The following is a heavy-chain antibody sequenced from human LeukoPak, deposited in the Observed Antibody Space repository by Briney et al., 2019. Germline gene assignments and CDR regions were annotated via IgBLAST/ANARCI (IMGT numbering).Heavy chain of an antibody. CDR3: ARVPYGSGTYTDY. V-gene: IGHV3-21*01. CDR2: ISSSSSYI. CDR1: GFTFSSYS. Sequence: PGGSLRLSCAASGFTFSSYSMNWVRQAPGKGLEWVSFISSSSSYIYYADSVKGRFTISRDNAKNSLYLQMNSLRAEDTAVYYCARVPYGSGTYTDYWGQGTLVTVSS. J-gene: IGHJ4*02. D-gene: IGHD3-10*01.